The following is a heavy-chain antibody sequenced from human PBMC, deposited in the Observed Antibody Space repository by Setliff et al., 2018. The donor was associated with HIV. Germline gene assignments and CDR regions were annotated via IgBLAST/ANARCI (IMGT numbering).Heavy chain of an antibody. CDR3: ARSYCSGGSCYGYDAFDI. J-gene: IGHJ3*02. CDR1: GYTFTNFY. CDR2: INPGGGNT. V-gene: IGHV1-46*01. D-gene: IGHD2-15*01. Sequence: ASVKVSCKASGYTFTNFYMHWVRQAPGQGLEWMGIINPGGGNTRYAQRFQGRVSMTRDTSTSTVYMELSSLRPDDTAAYYCARSYCSGGSCYGYDAFDIWGQGTMVTVSS.